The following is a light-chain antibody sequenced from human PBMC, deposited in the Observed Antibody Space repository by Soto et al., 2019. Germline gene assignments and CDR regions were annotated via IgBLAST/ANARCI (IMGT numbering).Light chain of an antibody. CDR3: QQADTLPIT. V-gene: IGKV1-9*01. J-gene: IGKJ5*01. CDR1: QGISSN. CDR2: AAS. Sequence: DIQMTQSPSPRSASVGDRAIITCRASQGISSNLAWYQQKPGKVPKLLISAASTLQSGVPSRLSGSGSGTDFTLTISSLQPEDSAIYYCQQADTLPITFGQGTRLEI.